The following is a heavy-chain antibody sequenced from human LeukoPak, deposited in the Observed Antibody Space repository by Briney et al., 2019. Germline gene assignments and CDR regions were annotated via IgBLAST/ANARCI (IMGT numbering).Heavy chain of an antibody. J-gene: IGHJ4*02. CDR2: ITSSGGTT. V-gene: IGHV3-23*01. Sequence: GGSLRLSCAASGFTFSTYGMSWVRQAPGKGLEWVSLITSSGGTTYYADSVKGRFTISRDNSNNTLYLQLNSLRAEDTAVYYCAKDQRFFDFWGQGTLVTVSS. CDR3: AKDQRFFDF. CDR1: GFTFSTYG.